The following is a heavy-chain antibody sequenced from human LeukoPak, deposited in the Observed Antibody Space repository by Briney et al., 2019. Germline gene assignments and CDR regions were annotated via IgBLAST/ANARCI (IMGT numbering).Heavy chain of an antibody. CDR1: GGTFTSYA. V-gene: IGHV1-69*13. J-gene: IGHJ5*02. CDR3: ARVPLALRYFDSEYNWFDP. D-gene: IGHD3-9*01. CDR2: IIPIFGTA. Sequence: ASVKVSCKASGGTFTSYAISWVRQAPGQGLEWMGGIIPIFGTANYAQKFQGRVTITADESTSTAYMELSSLRSEDTAVYHCARVPLALRYFDSEYNWFDPWGQGTLVTVSS.